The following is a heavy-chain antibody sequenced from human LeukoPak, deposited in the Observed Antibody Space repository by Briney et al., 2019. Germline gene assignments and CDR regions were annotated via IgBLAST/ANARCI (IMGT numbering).Heavy chain of an antibody. Sequence: SETLSLTCTASGGSISSYYWSWIRQPPGKGLEWIGYIYYSGSTNYNPSLKSRVTISVDTSKNQFSLQLNSVTPEDTAVYYCARVSSPWSPRDAFDIWGQGTMVTVSS. CDR1: GGSISSYY. J-gene: IGHJ3*02. CDR3: ARVSSPWSPRDAFDI. D-gene: IGHD1-26*01. V-gene: IGHV4-59*12. CDR2: IYYSGST.